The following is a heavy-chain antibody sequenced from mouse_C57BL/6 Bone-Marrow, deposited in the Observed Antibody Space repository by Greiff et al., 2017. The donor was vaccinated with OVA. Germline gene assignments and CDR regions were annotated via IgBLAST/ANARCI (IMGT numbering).Heavy chain of an antibody. Sequence: QVQLKQSGAELVRPGASVTLSCKASGYKFTDYEMHWVKQTPVHGLEWIGALDPETGGTAYNQKFKGKDILTADKSSSTAYMELRSLTSEDSAVYYCTRGYSNYYAMDYWGQGTSVTVSS. J-gene: IGHJ4*01. CDR1: GYKFTDYE. CDR2: LDPETGGT. CDR3: TRGYSNYYAMDY. D-gene: IGHD2-5*01. V-gene: IGHV1-15*01.